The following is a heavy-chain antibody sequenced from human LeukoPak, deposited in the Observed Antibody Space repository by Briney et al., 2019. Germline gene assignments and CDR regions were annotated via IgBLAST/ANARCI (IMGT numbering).Heavy chain of an antibody. V-gene: IGHV3-30-3*01. Sequence: QSGGSLRLSCAASGFTFSSYAMHWVRQAPGKGLEWVAVISYDGSNKYYADSVKGRFTISRDNSKNTLYLQMNSLRAEDTAVYYCARGATVTRDWGQGTLVTVSS. J-gene: IGHJ4*02. CDR2: ISYDGSNK. D-gene: IGHD4-11*01. CDR3: ARGATVTRD. CDR1: GFTFSSYA.